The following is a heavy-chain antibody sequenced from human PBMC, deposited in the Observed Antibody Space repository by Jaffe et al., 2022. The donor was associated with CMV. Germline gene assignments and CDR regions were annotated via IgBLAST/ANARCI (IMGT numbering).Heavy chain of an antibody. CDR3: AKHSGSFLALFDY. J-gene: IGHJ4*02. CDR1: GFTFRNYA. D-gene: IGHD1-26*01. CDR2: ISGSADKT. Sequence: VQLLESGGDLVQPGGSLRLSCAASGFTFRNYAFSWVRQAQGKGLEWVSGISGSADKTDYANSVTGRFTVSRDNSKNTLYLQMNSLRAEDTAIYYCAKHSGSFLALFDYWGQGTLVSVS. V-gene: IGHV3-23*01.